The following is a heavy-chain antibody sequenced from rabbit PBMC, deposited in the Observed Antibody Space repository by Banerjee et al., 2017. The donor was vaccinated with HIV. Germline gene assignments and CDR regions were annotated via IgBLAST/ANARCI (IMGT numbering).Heavy chain of an antibody. D-gene: IGHD4-1*01. Sequence: QEQLEESGGDLVKPEGSLTLTCTASGFTISSSYSISWVRQAPGKGLEWIACIVPDSAGTDYASWVNGRFTSSLDTAQNTVLLQMTSLTAADTATYFCARDLAGVIGWNFDLWGPGTLVT. V-gene: IGHV1S45*01. CDR2: IVPDSAGT. J-gene: IGHJ4*01. CDR3: ARDLAGVIGWNFDL. CDR1: GFTISSSYS.